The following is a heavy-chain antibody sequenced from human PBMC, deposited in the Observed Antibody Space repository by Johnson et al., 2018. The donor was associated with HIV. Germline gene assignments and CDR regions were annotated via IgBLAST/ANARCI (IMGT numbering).Heavy chain of an antibody. J-gene: IGHJ3*02. CDR1: GFTFDDYG. D-gene: IGHD3-3*01. CDR3: ARDQEGFYDSVFDI. Sequence: VQLVESGGGVVRPGGSLRLSCAASGFTFDDYGMNWVRQAPGKGPEWVSGINWNGGTTYYADSVKGRFTISRDNAKNSLYLQMNSLRAEDTALYFCARDQEGFYDSVFDIWGQGTMVTVSS. V-gene: IGHV3-20*04. CDR2: INWNGGTT.